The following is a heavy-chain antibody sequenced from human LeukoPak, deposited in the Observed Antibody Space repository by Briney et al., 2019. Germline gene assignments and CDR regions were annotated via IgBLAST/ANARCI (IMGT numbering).Heavy chain of an antibody. D-gene: IGHD6-13*01. CDR3: ARGIYSSSGIDY. J-gene: IGHJ4*02. V-gene: IGHV3-53*01. CDR1: GFTVSNNY. Sequence: GSLRLSCAASGFTVSNNYMSWVRQAPGKGLEWVSLIYGGGTTYYADSVKGRFTISSDSSKNTLYLQMNSLRAEDTAVYYCARGIYSSSGIDYWGQGTLVTVSS. CDR2: IYGGGTT.